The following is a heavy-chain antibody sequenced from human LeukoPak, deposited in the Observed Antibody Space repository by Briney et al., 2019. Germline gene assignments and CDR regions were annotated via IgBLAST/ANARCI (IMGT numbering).Heavy chain of an antibody. D-gene: IGHD3-3*01. Sequence: GESLKISCKGSGYTFSSYWIGWVRQMPGKGLEWMGIIYPGDSDTRYRPSLQGQVTISVDTSIGTAYLQWSSLKASDTAIYYCARQNDFRLDYWGQGTLVTVSS. CDR2: IYPGDSDT. CDR1: GYTFSSYW. V-gene: IGHV5-51*01. J-gene: IGHJ4*02. CDR3: ARQNDFRLDY.